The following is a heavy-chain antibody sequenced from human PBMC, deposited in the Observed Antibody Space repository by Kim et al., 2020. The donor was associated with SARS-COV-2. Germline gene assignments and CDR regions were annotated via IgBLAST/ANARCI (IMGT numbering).Heavy chain of an antibody. CDR3: ARSYGSGSYYDY. J-gene: IGHJ4*02. V-gene: IGHV5-51*01. D-gene: IGHD3-10*01. Sequence: RPSFQGQVTISADKSISTAYLQWSSLKASDTAMYYCARSYGSGSYYDYWGQGTLVTGSS.